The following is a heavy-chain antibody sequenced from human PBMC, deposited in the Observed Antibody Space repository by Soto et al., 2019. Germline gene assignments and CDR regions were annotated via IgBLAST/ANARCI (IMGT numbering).Heavy chain of an antibody. D-gene: IGHD3-10*01. V-gene: IGHV3-23*01. Sequence: GGSLRLSCVASGFSFDNYGMSWVRQAPGGGLEWVSAIKSDGTSTYYAASVEDRFTISRDNSKNTLYLQMNSLRAEDTAVYYCARDRAEYYFDYWGQGTLVTVSS. CDR2: IKSDGTST. CDR1: GFSFDNYG. CDR3: ARDRAEYYFDY. J-gene: IGHJ4*02.